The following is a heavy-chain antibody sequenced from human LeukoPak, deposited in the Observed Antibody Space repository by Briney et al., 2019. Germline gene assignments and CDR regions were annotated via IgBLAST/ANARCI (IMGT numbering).Heavy chain of an antibody. CDR1: GFTFSSYS. J-gene: IGHJ5*02. V-gene: IGHV3-48*01. CDR3: ARDRSPGWFDP. CDR2: INSLSGTR. Sequence: PGGSLRLSCAASGFTFSSYSMNWVRQAPGKGLEWVSFINSLSGTRDYADSVKGRFTISRDNAKNSLYLQMNSLRAEDTAVYYCARDRSPGWFDPWGQGTLVTVSS.